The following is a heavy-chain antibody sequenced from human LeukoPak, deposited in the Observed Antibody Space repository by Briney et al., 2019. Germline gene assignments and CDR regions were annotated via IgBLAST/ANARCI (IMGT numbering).Heavy chain of an antibody. Sequence: SETLSLTCTVSGGSISSYYWSWIRQPPGKGLEWIGYIYTSGSTNYNPSLKSRVTISVDTSKNQFSLKLSSVTAADTAVYYCAETMERAPYYYSYMDVWGKGTTVTVSS. CDR2: IYTSGST. V-gene: IGHV4-4*09. J-gene: IGHJ6*03. CDR3: AETMERAPYYYSYMDV. D-gene: IGHD1-1*01. CDR1: GGSISSYY.